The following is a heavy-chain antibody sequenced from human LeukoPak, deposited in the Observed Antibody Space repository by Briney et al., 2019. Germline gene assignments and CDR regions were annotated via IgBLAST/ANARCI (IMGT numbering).Heavy chain of an antibody. V-gene: IGHV3-66*01. CDR1: GFTVSSNY. CDR2: IYSGGST. CDR3: ARDSSGWYFDY. D-gene: IGHD6-19*01. J-gene: IGHJ4*02. Sequence: PGGSLRLSCAASGFTVSSNYMSWVRQAPGKGLEWVSVIYSGGSTYYADSVKGRFTISRDNSKNTLYLQMNSLGAEDTAVYYCARDSSGWYFDYWGQGTLVTVSS.